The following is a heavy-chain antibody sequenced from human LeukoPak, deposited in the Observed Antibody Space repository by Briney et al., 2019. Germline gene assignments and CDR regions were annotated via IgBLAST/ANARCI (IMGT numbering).Heavy chain of an antibody. Sequence: VGSLRLSCAASGFTFSSYEMNWVRQAPGKGLEWVSYISSSGSTIYYADSVKGRFTISRDNAKNSLYLQMNSLRGEDTAVYYCARGNTYYYGSGSSYYFDYWGQGTLVTVSS. J-gene: IGHJ4*02. CDR1: GFTFSSYE. V-gene: IGHV3-48*03. D-gene: IGHD3-10*01. CDR3: ARGNTYYYGSGSSYYFDY. CDR2: ISSSGSTI.